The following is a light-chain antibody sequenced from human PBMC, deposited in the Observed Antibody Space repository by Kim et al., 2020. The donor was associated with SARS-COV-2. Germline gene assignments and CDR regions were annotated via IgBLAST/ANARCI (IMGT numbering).Light chain of an antibody. CDR1: RSNIGSNY. J-gene: IGLJ3*02. V-gene: IGLV1-47*01. CDR2: RST. CDR3: AAWDDSSRGRL. Sequence: ELTQPPSASGTPGQWVTISCSGSRSNIGSNYVYWYQQLPGTAPKLLIYRSTELPSGVPDRFSASKSDTSASLTISGLRSEDEADYFCAAWDDSSRGRLFGGGTQLTV.